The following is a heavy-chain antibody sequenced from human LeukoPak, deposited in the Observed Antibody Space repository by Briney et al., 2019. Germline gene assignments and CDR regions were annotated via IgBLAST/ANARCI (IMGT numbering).Heavy chain of an antibody. V-gene: IGHV3-74*01. D-gene: IGHD2-15*01. CDR3: SRQTSGSFQY. CDR1: GSTFSSYS. Sequence: GGSLRLSCTASGSTFSSYSTQSVRQAPGKGLVWVSRINSDGSSPSYADSVKGRFTISRDNSKNTLYLQMDNLSAEDTAVYDCSRQTSGSFQYWGQGTLVTVSS. J-gene: IGHJ4*02. CDR2: INSDGSSP.